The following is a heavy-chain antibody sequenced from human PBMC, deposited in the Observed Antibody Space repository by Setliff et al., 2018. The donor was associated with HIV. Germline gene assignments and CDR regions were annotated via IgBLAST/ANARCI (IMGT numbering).Heavy chain of an antibody. J-gene: IGHJ3*02. CDR1: GGSVSSSSYY. CDR3: ARVSGATNAFDI. Sequence: SETLSLTCTVSGGSVSSSSYYWGWIRQPAGKGLEWIGRIYTTGSTNYNPSLESRVTISVDTSKNQFSLKLSSVTAADTAVYYCARVSGATNAFDIWGQGTMVTVSS. V-gene: IGHV4-61*02. CDR2: IYTTGST. D-gene: IGHD1-26*01.